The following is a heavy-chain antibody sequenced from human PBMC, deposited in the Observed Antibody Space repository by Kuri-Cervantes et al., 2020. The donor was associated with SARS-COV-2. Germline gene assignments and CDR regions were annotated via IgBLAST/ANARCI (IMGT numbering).Heavy chain of an antibody. D-gene: IGHD2-15*01. Sequence: GGSLRLSCAASGFTFSDYYMSWIRQAPGKGLEWVSYISSSGDIYMQYADSVKGRFTISRDNAKKSLYLEMNSLRAEDTAVYYCARQGYCSGGSCYSGAMDVWGQGTTVTVSS. CDR2: ISSSGDIYM. J-gene: IGHJ6*02. CDR1: GFTFSDYY. V-gene: IGHV3-11*03. CDR3: ARQGYCSGGSCYSGAMDV.